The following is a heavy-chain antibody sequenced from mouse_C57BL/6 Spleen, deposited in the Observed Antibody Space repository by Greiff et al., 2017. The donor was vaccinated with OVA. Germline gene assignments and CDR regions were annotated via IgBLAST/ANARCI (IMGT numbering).Heavy chain of an antibody. D-gene: IGHD4-1*01. V-gene: IGHV7-3*01. J-gene: IGHJ4*01. Sequence: EVKLVESGGGLVQPGGSLSLSCAASGFTFTDYYMSWVRQPPGTALEWLGFIRNKANGYTTEYSASVKGRFTISRDNSQSILYLQMNALRAEDSATYYCARYKTGAMDYWGQGTSVTVSS. CDR1: GFTFTDYY. CDR2: IRNKANGYTT. CDR3: ARYKTGAMDY.